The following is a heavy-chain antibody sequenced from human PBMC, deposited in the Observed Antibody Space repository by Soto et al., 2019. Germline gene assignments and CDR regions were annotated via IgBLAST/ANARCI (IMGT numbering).Heavy chain of an antibody. CDR3: ARDLYSSGYYDHAFDI. Sequence: GGSQRLSSTASGFNFGSYSMNWVREAPGKGLEWVSTISSSSSYIYYADSVKGRFTISRDNAKNSLYLQMNSPRAEDTAVYYCARDLYSSGYYDHAFDIWDQGTMVTVSS. D-gene: IGHD3-22*01. CDR2: ISSSSSYI. CDR1: GFNFGSYS. J-gene: IGHJ3*02. V-gene: IGHV3-21*01.